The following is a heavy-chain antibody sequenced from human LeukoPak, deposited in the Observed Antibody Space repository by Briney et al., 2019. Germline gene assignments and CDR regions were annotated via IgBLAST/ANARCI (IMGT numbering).Heavy chain of an antibody. V-gene: IGHV4-30-4*01. CDR3: ARSPFRAGTGAFDI. D-gene: IGHD6-19*01. Sequence: SQTLSLTCTVSGGSISSGDYYWGWLRQPPGKGLEWIGYIYYSGSTYYNPSLKRRVTISVDTSKNQFSLKLSSVTAADTAVYYCARSPFRAGTGAFDIWGQGTMVTVSS. J-gene: IGHJ3*02. CDR1: GGSISSGDYY. CDR2: IYYSGST.